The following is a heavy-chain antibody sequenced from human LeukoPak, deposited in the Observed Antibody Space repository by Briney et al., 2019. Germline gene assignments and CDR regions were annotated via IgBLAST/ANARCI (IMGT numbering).Heavy chain of an antibody. J-gene: IGHJ5*02. V-gene: IGHV3-21*01. Sequence: GGSLRLSCAASGFTFSSYSMNWVRQAPGKGLEWVSSISSSSSYIYYADSVKGRFTISRDNAKNSLYLQMSSLRAEDTAVYYCARGSTLAGFDPWGQGTLVTVSS. CDR1: GFTFSSYS. CDR2: ISSSSSYI. D-gene: IGHD6-6*01. CDR3: ARGSTLAGFDP.